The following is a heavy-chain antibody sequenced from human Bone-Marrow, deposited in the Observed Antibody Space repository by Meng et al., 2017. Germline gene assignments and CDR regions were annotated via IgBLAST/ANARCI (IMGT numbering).Heavy chain of an antibody. CDR3: ARVSGDWGWSFDY. J-gene: IGHJ4*02. CDR1: GFTFSSYW. Sequence: GESLKISCVASGFTFSSYWMHWVRQAPGKGLEWVAVIWYDGSNKYYADSVKGRFTISRDNSKNTLYLQMNSLRAEDTAVYYCARVSGDWGWSFDYWGQGTLVTVSS. CDR2: IWYDGSNK. D-gene: IGHD7-27*01. V-gene: IGHV3-33*08.